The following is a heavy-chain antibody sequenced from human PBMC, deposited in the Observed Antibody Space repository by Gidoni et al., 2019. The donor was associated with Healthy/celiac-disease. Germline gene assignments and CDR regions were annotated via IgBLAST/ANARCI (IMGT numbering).Heavy chain of an antibody. Sequence: QLQLQESGPGLVKPSETLSLTCTVSGGSISSSSYYWGWIRQPPGKGLEWIGSIYYSGSTYYNPSLKSRVTISVDTSKNQFSLKLSSVTAADTAVYYCARLCGYSYGYYFDYWGQGTLVTVSS. CDR3: ARLCGYSYGYYFDY. D-gene: IGHD5-18*01. CDR1: GGSISSSSYY. J-gene: IGHJ4*02. V-gene: IGHV4-39*01. CDR2: IYYSGST.